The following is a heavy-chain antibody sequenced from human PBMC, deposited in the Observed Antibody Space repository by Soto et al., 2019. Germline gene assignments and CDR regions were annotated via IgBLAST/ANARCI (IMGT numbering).Heavy chain of an antibody. CDR2: SSYSGRT. D-gene: IGHD3-22*01. Sequence: SETLSLTCTVSGASISRYYWTWIRQPPGKGLEWSGYSSYSGRTKYNPSLKSRGTISVDTCKNQFSLKLTSVTAADTAVYFCACVTPRNSTLYFYDSWGQGPLVTVPS. J-gene: IGHJ5*02. CDR3: ACVTPRNSTLYFYDS. V-gene: IGHV4-59*01. CDR1: GASISRYY.